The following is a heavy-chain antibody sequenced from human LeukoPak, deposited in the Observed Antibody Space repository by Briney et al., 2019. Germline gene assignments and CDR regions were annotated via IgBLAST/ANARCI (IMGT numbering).Heavy chain of an antibody. Sequence: GGSLRLSCAASGFTFNTYTMNWVRKAPGKGLEWVSSISSSSSYIYYADSVKGRFTISRDNAKNSLYLQMNSLRAEDTAVYYCARGDYYDSRDADYWGQGTLVTVSS. CDR3: ARGDYYDSRDADY. CDR1: GFTFNTYT. CDR2: ISSSSSYI. V-gene: IGHV3-21*01. J-gene: IGHJ4*02. D-gene: IGHD3-22*01.